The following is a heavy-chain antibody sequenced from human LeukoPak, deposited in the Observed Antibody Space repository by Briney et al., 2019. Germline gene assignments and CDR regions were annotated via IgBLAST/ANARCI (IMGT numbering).Heavy chain of an antibody. Sequence: GGSLRLSCAASGFTFSSYKMTWVRQAPGKGLEWVSYIGSSGTNIYYADSVKGRFTISRDNAKSSLYLQMNSLRAEDTAVYYCAKVATEGDYFDYWGQGTLVTVSS. CDR1: GFTFSSYK. CDR3: AKVATEGDYFDY. V-gene: IGHV3-48*03. CDR2: IGSSGTNI. J-gene: IGHJ4*02. D-gene: IGHD5-12*01.